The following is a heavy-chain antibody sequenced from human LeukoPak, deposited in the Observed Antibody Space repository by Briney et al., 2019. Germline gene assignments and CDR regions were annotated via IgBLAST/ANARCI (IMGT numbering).Heavy chain of an antibody. D-gene: IGHD3-10*01. CDR1: GGSISSYY. CDR3: ATMVQGIYTYFGS. J-gene: IGHJ4*02. CDR2: IYYSGST. V-gene: IGHV4-59*01. Sequence: SEALSLTCTVFGGSISSYYWSWIRQPPGRGLEWVGYIYYSGSTNYNPSLKSRVTMSVDTSKNQLSLKLSSVTAADTAVYYCATMVQGIYTYFGSWGQGNLVAVSS.